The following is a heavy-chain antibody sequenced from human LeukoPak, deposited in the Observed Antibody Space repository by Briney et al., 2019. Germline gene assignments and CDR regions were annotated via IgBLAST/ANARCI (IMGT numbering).Heavy chain of an antibody. V-gene: IGHV4-39*01. Sequence: SETLSLTCTVSGGSISSSSYYWGWIRQPPGKGLEGIGSIYYSGSTYSNPSLKSRVTISVDTSKNQFSLKLSSVTAADTAVYYCARVTFGPGSYFSYYYMDVWGKGTTVTVSS. J-gene: IGHJ6*03. CDR2: IYYSGST. CDR1: GGSISSSSYY. CDR3: ARVTFGPGSYFSYYYMDV. D-gene: IGHD3-10*01.